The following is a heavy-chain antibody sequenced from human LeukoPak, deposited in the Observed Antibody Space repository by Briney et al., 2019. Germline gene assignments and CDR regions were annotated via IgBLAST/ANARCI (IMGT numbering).Heavy chain of an antibody. Sequence: SETLSLTCTVSGGSVSSSTYYWGWIRQPPGKGLEWIGSIYYSGSTYFNPSLKSRVTISVDTSKNQFSLKLSSVTAADTAVYYCARDGDGHNWFDPWGQGTLVTVSS. V-gene: IGHV4-39*07. CDR1: GGSVSSSTYY. J-gene: IGHJ5*02. D-gene: IGHD7-27*01. CDR3: ARDGDGHNWFDP. CDR2: IYYSGST.